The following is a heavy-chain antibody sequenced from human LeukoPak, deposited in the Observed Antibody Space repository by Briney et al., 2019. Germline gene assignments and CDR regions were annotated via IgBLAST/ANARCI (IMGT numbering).Heavy chain of an antibody. Sequence: QPSETLSLTCTVSGGSINSYYWNWIRQPPGKGLEWIGYIYYSGNTNYNPSLKSRVTISVDTSENQFSLKLSSVTAADTAVYYCASPIGGTSWYYFDYWGQGTLVTVSS. V-gene: IGHV4-59*08. CDR2: IYYSGNT. D-gene: IGHD2-2*01. J-gene: IGHJ4*02. CDR3: ASPIGGTSWYYFDY. CDR1: GGSINSYY.